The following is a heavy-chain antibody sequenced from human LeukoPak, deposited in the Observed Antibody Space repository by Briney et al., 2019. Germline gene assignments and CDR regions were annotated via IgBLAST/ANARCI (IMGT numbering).Heavy chain of an antibody. J-gene: IGHJ6*03. Sequence: SVKVSCKASGGTFSSYAISWVRQVPGQGLEWMGGIIPIFGTANYAQKFQGRVTITADKSTSTAYMELSSLRSEDTAVYYCASDSLIEYSSSSGRYYYYYYMDVWGKGTTVTVSS. CDR1: GGTFSSYA. V-gene: IGHV1-69*06. CDR2: IIPIFGTA. D-gene: IGHD6-6*01. CDR3: ASDSLIEYSSSSGRYYYYYYMDV.